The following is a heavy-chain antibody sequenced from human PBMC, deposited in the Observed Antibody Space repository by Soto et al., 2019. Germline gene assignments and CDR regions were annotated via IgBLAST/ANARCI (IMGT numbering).Heavy chain of an antibody. CDR2: ISGSGGST. J-gene: IGHJ4*02. Sequence: GGSLRLSCAASGFTFSSYAMSRVRQAPGKGLEWVSAISGSGGSTYYADSVKGRFTISRDNSKNTLYLQMNSLRAEDTAVYYCAKGPYYYDSSGYHDWGQGTLVTVSS. CDR3: AKGPYYYDSSGYHD. D-gene: IGHD3-22*01. V-gene: IGHV3-23*01. CDR1: GFTFSSYA.